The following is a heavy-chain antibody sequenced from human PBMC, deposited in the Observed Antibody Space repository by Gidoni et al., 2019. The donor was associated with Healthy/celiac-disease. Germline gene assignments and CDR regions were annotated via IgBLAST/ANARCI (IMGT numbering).Heavy chain of an antibody. CDR2: IYYSGST. CDR1: GASIRSGGYY. V-gene: IGHV4-31*03. CDR3: ARADVAYSSSWYFDY. J-gene: IGHJ4*02. D-gene: IGHD6-13*01. Sequence: QVQLQESGPGLVKPSQTLSLTCPVSGASIRSGGYYWSWIRQHPGKGLEWIGYIYYSGSTYYNPSLKSRVTISVDTSKNQFSLKLSSVTAADTAVYYCARADVAYSSSWYFDYWGQGTLVTVSS.